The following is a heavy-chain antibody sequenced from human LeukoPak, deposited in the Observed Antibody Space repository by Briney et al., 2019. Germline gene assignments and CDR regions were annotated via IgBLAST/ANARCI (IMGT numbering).Heavy chain of an antibody. D-gene: IGHD5-12*01. CDR3: ARSXGYNSFDY. CDR1: GFTFSSYG. Sequence: GRSLRLSCAASGFTFSSYGMHWVRQAPGKGLEWGAVIWYDGSNKYYADSVKARFTISRDNSKNTLYRQMNSLRAEDTAVYYCARSXGYNSFDYWGQGTLVTVSS. J-gene: IGHJ4*02. V-gene: IGHV3-33*01. CDR2: IWYDGSNK.